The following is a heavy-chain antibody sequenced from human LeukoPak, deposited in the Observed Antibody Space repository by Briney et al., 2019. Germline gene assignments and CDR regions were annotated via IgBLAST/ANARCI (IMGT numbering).Heavy chain of an antibody. V-gene: IGHV3-48*03. CDR1: GFTFSSYE. D-gene: IGHD3-9*01. CDR3: ARTYYDILTGLDPFPYAFDI. Sequence: GGSQRLSCAASGFTFSSYEMNWVRQAPGKGLEWVSYISSSGSTIYYADSVKGRFTISRDNAKNSLYLQMNSLRAEDTAVYYCARTYYDILTGLDPFPYAFDIWGQGTMVTVSS. J-gene: IGHJ3*02. CDR2: ISSSGSTI.